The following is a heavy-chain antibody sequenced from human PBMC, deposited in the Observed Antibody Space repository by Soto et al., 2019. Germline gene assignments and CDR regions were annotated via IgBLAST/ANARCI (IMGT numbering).Heavy chain of an antibody. J-gene: IGHJ4*02. CDR3: AKMAWLGDPPGGDF. CDR2: ISATGTIS. V-gene: IGHV3-23*01. D-gene: IGHD3-10*01. Sequence: EVQLLESGGGFIQPGGSLGLSCAASGFTFSNSVMAWVRQAPGKGLEWVSAISATGTISFYGDSVKGRFTVSRDNSNDPLYLHMGSLRADDTALYYCAKMAWLGDPPGGDFWGQGTLVTVSS. CDR1: GFTFSNSV.